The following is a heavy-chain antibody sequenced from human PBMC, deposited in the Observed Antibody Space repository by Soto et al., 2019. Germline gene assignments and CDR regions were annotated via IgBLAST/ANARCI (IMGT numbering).Heavy chain of an antibody. CDR2: IYPGDSDT. CDR3: ARTSAAGKNYYAMDV. J-gene: IGHJ6*02. CDR1: GYSFTSYW. V-gene: IGHV5-51*01. Sequence: GESLKISCKGSGYSFTSYWIGWVRQMPGKGLEWMGIIYPGDSDTGYSPSFQGQVTILADKSISTAYLQWSSLKASDTAMYYCARTSAAGKNYYAMDVWGQGTTVTVSS. D-gene: IGHD6-13*01.